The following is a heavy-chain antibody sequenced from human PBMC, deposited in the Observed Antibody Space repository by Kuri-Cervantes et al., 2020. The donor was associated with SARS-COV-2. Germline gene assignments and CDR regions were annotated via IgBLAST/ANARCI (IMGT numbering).Heavy chain of an antibody. D-gene: IGHD3-10*01. CDR1: GFTFNTCA. Sequence: GESLKISCAASGFTFNTCAMHWVRQAPGKGLEWVAMISSDGSNKNYADSVKGRFTISRDNSKNTLYLQINSLRTEDTAVFYCARARVGFFDFWGQGALVTVSS. CDR3: ARARVGFFDF. CDR2: ISSDGSNK. V-gene: IGHV3-30*04. J-gene: IGHJ4*02.